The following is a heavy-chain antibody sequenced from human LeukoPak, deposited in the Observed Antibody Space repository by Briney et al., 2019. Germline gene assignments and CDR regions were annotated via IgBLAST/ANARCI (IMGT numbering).Heavy chain of an antibody. V-gene: IGHV1-8*03. Sequence: ASVKVSCKASGHTFTNFDITWVRQATGQGLEWMGWMNPNTGNAGYAQKFQDRVTITWDASRSTAYMDLSSLRSEDTAVYYCARVGYSNSYDYWGPGTLVTVSS. CDR1: GHTFTNFD. J-gene: IGHJ4*02. CDR2: MNPNTGNA. D-gene: IGHD4-11*01. CDR3: ARVGYSNSYDY.